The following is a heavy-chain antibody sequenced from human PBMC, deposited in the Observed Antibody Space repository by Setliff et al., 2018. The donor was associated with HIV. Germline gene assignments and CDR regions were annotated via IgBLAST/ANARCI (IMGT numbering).Heavy chain of an antibody. CDR2: IDPSGGST. CDR1: GYTFIKYY. J-gene: IGHJ5*02. CDR3: GRDSSFGERPNWFDP. D-gene: IGHD3-10*01. Sequence: ASVKVSCKASGYTFIKYYMHWVRQAPGQGLEWMGIIDPSGGSTRYAQKFQGRVTMTRDTSTDTVYMELSSLRSEDTAVYYCGRDSSFGERPNWFDPWGQGTLVTVSS. V-gene: IGHV1-46*01.